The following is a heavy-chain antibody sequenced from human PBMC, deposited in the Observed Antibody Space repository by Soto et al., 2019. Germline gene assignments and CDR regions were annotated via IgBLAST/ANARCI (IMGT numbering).Heavy chain of an antibody. CDR2: ITDSGGDT. CDR3: ARGSKESYPGSRIFDF. Sequence: VGSLRLSCVASGMTFGSRAMSWVRQAPGEGLEWVSSITDSGGDTKYADSVRGRFTISRDNSKNTLYLQMSSLRAEDSAVYYCARGSKESYPGSRIFDFWGRGTLVTVSS. J-gene: IGHJ4*02. CDR1: GMTFGSRA. D-gene: IGHD3-10*01. V-gene: IGHV3-23*01.